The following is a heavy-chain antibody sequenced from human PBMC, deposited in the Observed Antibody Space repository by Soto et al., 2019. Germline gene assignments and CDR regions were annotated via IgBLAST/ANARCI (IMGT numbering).Heavy chain of an antibody. CDR3: ARVAYDILTGYSDYYYYYGMDV. V-gene: IGHV1-69*06. CDR2: IIPIFGTA. Sequence: SVKVSCKASGGTFSSYAISWVRQAPGQGLEWMGGIIPIFGTANYARKFQGRVTITADKSTSTAYMELSSLRSEDTAVYYCARVAYDILTGYSDYYYYYGMDVWGQGTTVTVSS. J-gene: IGHJ6*02. D-gene: IGHD3-9*01. CDR1: GGTFSSYA.